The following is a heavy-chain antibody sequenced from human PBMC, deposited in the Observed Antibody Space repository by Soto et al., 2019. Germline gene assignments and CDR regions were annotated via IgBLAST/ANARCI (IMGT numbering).Heavy chain of an antibody. CDR1: GYIFTGYY. CDR2: INPNSGDT. CDR3: TRGSGSTSWIDQSVWFDP. V-gene: IGHV1-2*04. Sequence: QVQLVQSGAEVKKPGASVKVSCKASGYIFTGYYMHWVRQAPGQGLEWMGWINPNSGDTKYAQKFQGWVTMTRDTSISTAYMELSSLKSDDTALYYCTRGSGSTSWIDQSVWFDPWGQGTLVTVSS. D-gene: IGHD6-13*01. J-gene: IGHJ5*02.